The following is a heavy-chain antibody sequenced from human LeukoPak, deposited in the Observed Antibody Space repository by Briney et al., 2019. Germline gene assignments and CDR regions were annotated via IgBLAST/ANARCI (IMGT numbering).Heavy chain of an antibody. CDR3: ARVTGVVTPFDY. CDR1: GFSFSSYN. J-gene: IGHJ4*02. D-gene: IGHD3-3*01. V-gene: IGHV3-21*01. CDR2: LSTSSIYI. Sequence: NPGGSLRLSCAASGFSFSSYNLNWVRQAPGKGLEWVSSLSTSSIYIYYADSVKGRFTISRDNVKNSLYLQMNSLRVEDTAVYYCARVTGVVTPFDYWGQGTLVTVSS.